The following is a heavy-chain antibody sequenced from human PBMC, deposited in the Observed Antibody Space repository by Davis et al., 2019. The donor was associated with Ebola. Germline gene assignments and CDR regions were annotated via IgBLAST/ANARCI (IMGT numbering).Heavy chain of an antibody. J-gene: IGHJ6*02. CDR2: VYYTGIT. CDR1: GGSISTTNW. D-gene: IGHD2-15*01. CDR3: LRGGYCSDSSCFRGPYYYGMNV. V-gene: IGHV4-4*02. Sequence: PSETLSLTCAVSGGSISTTNWWCWVRQTPGKGLQWIGEVYYTGITIYNPSLKSRVTISVDKSNNQFSLKLTSMTAADTAVYYCLRGGYCSDSSCFRGPYYYGMNVWGQGTTVTVSS.